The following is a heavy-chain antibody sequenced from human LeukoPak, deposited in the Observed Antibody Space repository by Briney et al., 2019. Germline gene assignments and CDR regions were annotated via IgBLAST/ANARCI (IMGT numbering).Heavy chain of an antibody. CDR1: GFTFSSYS. CDR3: ARVIRKQLVLFDY. Sequence: GGSLRLSCAASGFTFSSYSMNWVRQAPGKGLEWVANIKQDGSEKYYVDSVKGRFTISRDNAKNSLYLQMNSLRAEDTAVYYCARVIRKQLVLFDYWGQGTLVTVSS. D-gene: IGHD6-13*01. V-gene: IGHV3-7*01. J-gene: IGHJ4*02. CDR2: IKQDGSEK.